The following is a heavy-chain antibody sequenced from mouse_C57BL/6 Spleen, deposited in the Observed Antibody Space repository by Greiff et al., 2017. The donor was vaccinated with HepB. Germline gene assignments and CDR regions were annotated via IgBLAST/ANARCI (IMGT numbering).Heavy chain of an antibody. CDR2: INPNNGGT. D-gene: IGHD4-1*01. Sequence: EVQLQQSGPELVKPGASVKIPCKASGYTFTDYNMDWVKQSHGKSLEWIGDINPNNGGTNYNQKFKGKATLTVDKSSSTAYMELRSLTSEDTAVYYCALTGPYYAMDYWGQGTSVTVSS. V-gene: IGHV1-18*01. J-gene: IGHJ4*01. CDR3: ALTGPYYAMDY. CDR1: GYTFTDYN.